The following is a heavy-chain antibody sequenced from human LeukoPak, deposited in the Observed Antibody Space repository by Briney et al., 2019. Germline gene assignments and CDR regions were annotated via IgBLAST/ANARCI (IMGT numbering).Heavy chain of an antibody. CDR2: INPNSGDT. J-gene: IGHJ4*02. V-gene: IGHV1-2*06. CDR1: GYTLTGYH. Sequence: VKVSCKASGYTLTGYHMHWVRQAPGQGLEWMGRINPNSGDTNYAQKFQGRVTMTRDTSISTAYMELSRLRSDDTAVYYCARDYCSSTSCLFDYWGQGTLVTVSS. D-gene: IGHD2-2*01. CDR3: ARDYCSSTSCLFDY.